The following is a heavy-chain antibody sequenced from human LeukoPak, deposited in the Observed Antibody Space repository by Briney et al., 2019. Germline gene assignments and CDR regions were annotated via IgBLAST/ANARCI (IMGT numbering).Heavy chain of an antibody. Sequence: GGSLRLSCAASGFTFSSYAMHWVRQAPGKGLEWVAVISYDGSNKYYADSVKGRFTISRDNSKNTLYLQMNSLRAEDTAVYYCARGGRGGSGWYFDYWGQGTLVTVSS. V-gene: IGHV3-30*04. CDR3: ARGGRGGSGWYFDY. J-gene: IGHJ4*02. CDR1: GFTFSSYA. CDR2: ISYDGSNK. D-gene: IGHD6-19*01.